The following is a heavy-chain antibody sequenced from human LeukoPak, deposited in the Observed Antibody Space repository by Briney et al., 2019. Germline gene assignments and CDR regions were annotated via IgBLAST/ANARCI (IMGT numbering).Heavy chain of an antibody. CDR2: ISGSGGST. D-gene: IGHD5-18*01. J-gene: IGHJ4*02. V-gene: IGHV3-23*01. CDR1: GFTFSSYA. CDR3: TKDRLTGYSFGYSYFDY. Sequence: PGGSLRLSCAASGFTFSSYAMTWVRQAPGKGLEWASTISGSGGSTYYADSVKGRFTISRDNSKNTLYLQMNSLRAEDTAVYYFTKDRLTGYSFGYSYFDYWGQGTLVTVSS.